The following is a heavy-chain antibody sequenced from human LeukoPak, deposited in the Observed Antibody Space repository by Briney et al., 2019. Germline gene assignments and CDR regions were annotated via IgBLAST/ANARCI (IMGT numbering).Heavy chain of an antibody. J-gene: IGHJ5*02. CDR2: VYYSGST. D-gene: IGHD6-25*01. CDR1: GASIDRSTYY. Sequence: TSETLSLTCSVSGASIDRSTYYWGWIRQPPGKGLEWIGSVYYSGSTYYNSALKSRVTISVDTSKNQFSLKLYSVTAADTSVYFCASIAAPGLAWGQGTLVTVSS. CDR3: ASIAAPGLA. V-gene: IGHV4-39*01.